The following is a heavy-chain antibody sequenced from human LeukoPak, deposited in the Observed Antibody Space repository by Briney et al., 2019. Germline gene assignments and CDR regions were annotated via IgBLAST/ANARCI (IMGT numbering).Heavy chain of an antibody. J-gene: IGHJ4*02. CDR3: ARAPTTGFWGTSYVDYFDH. V-gene: IGHV3-21*01. CDR1: GFTFSTYS. CDR2: ISSASSYI. D-gene: IGHD3-16*01. Sequence: PGGSLRFSCAASGFTFSTYSMNWVRQAPGKGLEWISYISSASSYIQYADSVKGRFTISRDNANNSLSLQMNSLRADDTAIYYCARAPTTGFWGTSYVDYFDHWGQGILVTVSS.